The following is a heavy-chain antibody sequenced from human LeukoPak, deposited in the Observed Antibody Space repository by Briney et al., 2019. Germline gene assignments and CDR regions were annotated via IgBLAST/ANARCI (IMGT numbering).Heavy chain of an antibody. CDR2: IIPIFGTA. CDR3: ARGNTYYDFWSGYRTTYYFDY. CDR1: GGTFSSYA. J-gene: IGHJ4*02. V-gene: IGHV1-69*13. D-gene: IGHD3-3*01. Sequence: SVKVSCKASGGTFSSYAISWVRQAPGQGLEWMGGIIPIFGTANYAQKFQGRVTITADESTSTAYMGLSSLRSEDTAVYYCARGNTYYDFWSGYRTTYYFDYWGQGTLVTVSS.